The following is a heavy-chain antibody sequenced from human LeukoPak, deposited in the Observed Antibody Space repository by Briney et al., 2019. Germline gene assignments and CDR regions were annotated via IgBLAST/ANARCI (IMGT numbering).Heavy chain of an antibody. V-gene: IGHV5-51*01. D-gene: IGHD2-15*01. J-gene: IGHJ4*02. CDR2: IYPGDSDT. Sequence: GESLKISCKGSGYSFTTYWIGWVRQVPGKGLEWMGIIYPGDSDTRYSPSFQGQVTISADKSITTADLQGSRLKASDTAVYYCSTRAAGCYRWDYWGQGTLVSVS. CDR1: GYSFTTYW. CDR3: STRAAGCYRWDY.